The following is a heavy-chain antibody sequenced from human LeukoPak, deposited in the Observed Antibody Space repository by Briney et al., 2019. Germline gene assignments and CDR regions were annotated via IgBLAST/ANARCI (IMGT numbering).Heavy chain of an antibody. CDR2: IWYDGSNK. J-gene: IGHJ5*02. CDR1: GFTFSSYG. CDR3: AKRSRESSGWFDH. D-gene: IGHD6-19*01. Sequence: PGRSLRLSCAASGFTFSSYGMHWVRQAPGKGLEWVAVIWYDGSNKYYADSVKGRFTISRDNSKNTLYLQMNNLIGDDTAVYVCAKRSRESSGWFDHWGQGTLVTVAS. V-gene: IGHV3-33*06.